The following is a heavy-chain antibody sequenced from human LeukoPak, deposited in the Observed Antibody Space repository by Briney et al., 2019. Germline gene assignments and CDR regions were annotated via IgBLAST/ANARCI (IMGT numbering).Heavy chain of an antibody. D-gene: IGHD4-17*01. V-gene: IGHV3-33*01. CDR2: IWYDESNK. Sequence: GGSLRPSCAASGFSFSNYGMHWVRQAPGKGLEWVAVIWYDESNKYYQDSVKGRFTISRDDAKNSLYLQMNSLTAENTAEYYCARNKINTVTTGWYFDLWGRGTLVSASS. CDR1: GFSFSNYG. J-gene: IGHJ2*01. CDR3: ARNKINTVTTGWYFDL.